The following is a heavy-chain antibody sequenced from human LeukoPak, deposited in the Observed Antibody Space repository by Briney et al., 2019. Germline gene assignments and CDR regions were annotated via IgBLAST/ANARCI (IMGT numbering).Heavy chain of an antibody. D-gene: IGHD2-15*01. Sequence: PGDSDTRYSPSFQGQVTISADKSISTAYLQWSSLKASDTAMYYCARHVYCSGGSCYSVFDYWGQGTLVTVSS. J-gene: IGHJ4*02. CDR3: ARHVYCSGGSCYSVFDY. V-gene: IGHV5-51*01. CDR2: PGDSDT.